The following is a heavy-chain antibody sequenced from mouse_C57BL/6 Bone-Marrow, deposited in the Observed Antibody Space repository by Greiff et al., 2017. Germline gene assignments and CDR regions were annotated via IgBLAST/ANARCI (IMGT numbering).Heavy chain of an antibody. Sequence: EVQLVESGGGLVQPKGSLKLSCAASGFTFNTYAMHWVRQAPGKGLEWVARIRSKSSNYATYYADSVKDRFTISRDDSQSRLYLQMNNLKTEDTAMYNCVGGGTTVVAPDYAMDYWGQGTSVTVSS. D-gene: IGHD1-1*01. CDR1: GFTFNTYA. CDR2: IRSKSSNYAT. CDR3: VGGGTTVVAPDYAMDY. V-gene: IGHV10-3*01. J-gene: IGHJ4*01.